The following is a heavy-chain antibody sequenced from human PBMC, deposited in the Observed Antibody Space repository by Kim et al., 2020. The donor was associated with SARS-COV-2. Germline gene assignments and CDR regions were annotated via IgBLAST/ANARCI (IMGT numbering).Heavy chain of an antibody. Sequence: GGSLRLSCAASGFTFSSYSMNWVRQAPGKGLEWVSYISSSSSTIYYADSVKGRFTISRDNAKNSLYLQMNSLRAEDTAVYYCARRTVGYYYYYGVDVWGQGTTVTVSS. CDR3: ARRTVGYYYYYGVDV. J-gene: IGHJ6*02. CDR1: GFTFSSYS. CDR2: ISSSSSTI. V-gene: IGHV3-48*04. D-gene: IGHD4-17*01.